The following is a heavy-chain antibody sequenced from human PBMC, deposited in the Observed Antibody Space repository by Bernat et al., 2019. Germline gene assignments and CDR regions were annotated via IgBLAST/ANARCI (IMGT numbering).Heavy chain of an antibody. CDR1: GGSISSYY. CDR3: ARMGQDIVVVGAYLYFDL. D-gene: IGHD2-15*01. CDR2: IYYSGST. J-gene: IGHJ2*01. V-gene: IGHV4-59*01. Sequence: QVQLQESGPGLVKPSETLFLTCTVSGGSISSYYWSWIRQPPGKGLEWIGYIYYSGSTNYNPSLKSRVTISVDTSKNQFSLKLSSVTAADTAVYYCARMGQDIVVVGAYLYFDLWGRGTLVTVSS.